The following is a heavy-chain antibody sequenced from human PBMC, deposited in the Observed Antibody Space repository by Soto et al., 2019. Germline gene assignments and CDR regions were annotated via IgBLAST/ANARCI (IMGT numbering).Heavy chain of an antibody. J-gene: IGHJ6*02. CDR3: ARELKEPGSYYYYGMDV. CDR2: IIPIIGTT. Sequence: SVKVSCKASGGTFSSFGVTWVRQAPGQGLEWMGGIIPIIGTTKYAQKFQGRVTITADESTGTAYMDLSSLRSEDTAVYYCARELKEPGSYYYYGMDVWGQGTTVTVSS. CDR1: GGTFSSFG. V-gene: IGHV1-69*13. D-gene: IGHD3-10*01.